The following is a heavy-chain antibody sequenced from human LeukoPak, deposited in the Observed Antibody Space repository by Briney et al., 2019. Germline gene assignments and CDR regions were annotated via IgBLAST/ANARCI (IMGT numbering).Heavy chain of an antibody. CDR3: SREGYDFWSGYYPA. D-gene: IGHD3-3*01. Sequence: PSETLSLTCTVSGGSISSYYWSWIRQPPGKGLEWIGYIYYSGSTNYNPSLKSRVTISVDTSKHQFSLKLSSVTAADTAVYYCSREGYDFWSGYYPAWGQGTLVTVSS. CDR2: IYYSGST. J-gene: IGHJ5*02. CDR1: GGSISSYY. V-gene: IGHV4-59*01.